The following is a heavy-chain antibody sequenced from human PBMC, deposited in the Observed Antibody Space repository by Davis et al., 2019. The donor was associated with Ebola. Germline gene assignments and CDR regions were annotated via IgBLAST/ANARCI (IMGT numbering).Heavy chain of an antibody. CDR1: GFTVSNNF. V-gene: IGHV3-66*01. CDR2: IYSGGPT. CDR3: ARVPRGYSGTYHDS. J-gene: IGHJ5*01. Sequence: GESLKISCAASGFTVSNNFMSWVRQAPGKGLEWVSVIYSGGPTYYADFVKGRFTISRDNSKNTLYLQMNSLSAEDTAIYFCARVPRGYSGTYHDSWGQGTLVTVSS. D-gene: IGHD1-26*01.